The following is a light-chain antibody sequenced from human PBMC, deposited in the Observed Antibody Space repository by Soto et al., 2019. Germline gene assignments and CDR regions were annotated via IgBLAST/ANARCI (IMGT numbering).Light chain of an antibody. CDR3: QQHGSSPIT. J-gene: IGKJ5*01. CDR2: GAS. Sequence: EIVLTQSPGTLSLSPGERATFSCRASQSVSSNYLAWHQQKPGQTPRLLVYGASNRATGIPDRFSGSGSGTDFTLTISRLEPEDFAVYYCQQHGSSPITFGQGTRLEIK. CDR1: QSVSSNY. V-gene: IGKV3-20*01.